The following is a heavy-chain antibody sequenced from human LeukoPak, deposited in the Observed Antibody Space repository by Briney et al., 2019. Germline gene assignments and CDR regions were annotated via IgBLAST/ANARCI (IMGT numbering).Heavy chain of an antibody. CDR2: IIPIFGTA. CDR3: ARGELGYCSGGSCYGADY. CDR1: GYTFTSYG. J-gene: IGHJ4*02. D-gene: IGHD2-15*01. V-gene: IGHV1-69*13. Sequence: GASVTVSCKASGYTFTSYGISWVRQAPGQGLEWMGGIIPIFGTANYAQKFQGRVTITADESTSTAYMELSSLRSEDTAVYYCARGELGYCSGGSCYGADYWGQGTLVTVSS.